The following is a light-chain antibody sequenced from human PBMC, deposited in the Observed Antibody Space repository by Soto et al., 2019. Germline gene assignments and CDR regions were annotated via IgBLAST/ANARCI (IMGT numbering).Light chain of an antibody. V-gene: IGKV1-9*01. Sequence: DIQMTQSPSALSASVGDRVTITCGASQSITNYLNWYQHKPGQAPNLLIYAASTLQAGVPSRFRGSGSGTDFTLTISSLQPEDFATYYCQQLNSYPPLTFGGGTKVDIK. CDR1: QSITNY. J-gene: IGKJ4*01. CDR3: QQLNSYPPLT. CDR2: AAS.